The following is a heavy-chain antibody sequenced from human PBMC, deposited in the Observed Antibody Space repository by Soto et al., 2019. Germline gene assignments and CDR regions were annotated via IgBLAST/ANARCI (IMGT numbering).Heavy chain of an antibody. CDR2: IVVGSGNT. CDR1: GFTFTSSA. Sequence: SVKVSCKASGFTFTSSAVQWVRQARGQRLEWIGWIVVGSGNTNYAQKFQERATITRDMSTSTAYMELSSLRSEDTAVYYCAADQGYSGSLYWGQGTLVTVSS. J-gene: IGHJ4*02. D-gene: IGHD1-26*01. V-gene: IGHV1-58*01. CDR3: AADQGYSGSLY.